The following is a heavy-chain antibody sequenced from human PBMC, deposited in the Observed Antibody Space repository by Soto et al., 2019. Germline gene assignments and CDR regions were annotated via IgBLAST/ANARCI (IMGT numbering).Heavy chain of an antibody. CDR2: IIPIFGTA. CDR3: ARLPLRDGYHPFDY. J-gene: IGHJ4*02. D-gene: IGHD5-12*01. Sequence: QVQLVQSGAEVKKPGSSVKVSCKASGGTFSSYAISWVRQAPGQGLEWMGGIIPIFGTANYAQKFQGRVTXXAXEXTSTAYMELSSLRSEDTAVYYCARLPLRDGYHPFDYWGQGTLVTVSS. CDR1: GGTFSSYA. V-gene: IGHV1-69*12.